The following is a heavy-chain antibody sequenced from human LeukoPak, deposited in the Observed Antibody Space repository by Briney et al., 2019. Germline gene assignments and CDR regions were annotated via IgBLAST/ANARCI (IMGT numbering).Heavy chain of an antibody. CDR3: SGRYGPGPV. V-gene: IGHV1-2*02. CDR1: GYTFAAHH. CDR2: ILPDGSDT. D-gene: IGHD3-10*01. Sequence: PRASVKVSCKASGYTFAAHHIHWVRQAPGQGLEWMGWILPDGSDTKYSQKFQDRMTLTTDTSTNTAYMELNRLIPDDTAVYYCSGRYGPGPVWGQGTLISASP. J-gene: IGHJ4*02.